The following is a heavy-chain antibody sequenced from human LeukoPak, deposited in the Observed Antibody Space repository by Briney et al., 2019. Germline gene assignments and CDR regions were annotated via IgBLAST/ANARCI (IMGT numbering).Heavy chain of an antibody. CDR1: GYTFTGYY. CDR3: ARDSPRSGYRWLRIQQGY. CDR2: INPNSGGT. V-gene: IGHV1-2*02. D-gene: IGHD5-12*01. J-gene: IGHJ4*02. Sequence: ASVKVSCKASGYTFTGYYMHWVRQAPGQGLEWMGWINPNSGGTNYAQKFQGRVTMTRDTSISTAYMELSRLRSDDTAVYYCARDSPRSGYRWLRIQQGYWGQGTLVTVSS.